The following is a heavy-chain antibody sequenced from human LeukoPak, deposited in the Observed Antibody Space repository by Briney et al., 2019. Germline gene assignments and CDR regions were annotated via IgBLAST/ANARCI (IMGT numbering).Heavy chain of an antibody. CDR1: GGSISNYY. D-gene: IGHD1-26*01. CDR2: IYYSGST. Sequence: SETLSLTCTVSGGSISNYYWSWIRQPPGKGLEWIGYIYYSGSTNYNPSLKSRVTISVDTSKNQFSLKLSSVTAADTAVYYCASGSYAYYFDYWGQGTLVTVSS. J-gene: IGHJ4*02. CDR3: ASGSYAYYFDY. V-gene: IGHV4-59*08.